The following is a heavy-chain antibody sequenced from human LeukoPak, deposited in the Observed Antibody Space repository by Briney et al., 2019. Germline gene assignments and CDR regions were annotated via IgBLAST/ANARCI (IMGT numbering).Heavy chain of an antibody. Sequence: GGSLRLSCAASGFTFSSYGMHWVRQAPGKGLEWVAVISYDGSNKYYADSVKGRFTISRDNSKNTLYLQMNSLRAEDTAVYYCAKGSSRKYFDYWGQGTLVTVSS. CDR3: AKGSSRKYFDY. V-gene: IGHV3-30*18. CDR2: ISYDGSNK. CDR1: GFTFSSYG. J-gene: IGHJ4*02. D-gene: IGHD6-19*01.